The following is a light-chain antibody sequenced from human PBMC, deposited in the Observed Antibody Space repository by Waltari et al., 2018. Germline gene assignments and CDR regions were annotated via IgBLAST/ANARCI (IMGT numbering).Light chain of an antibody. J-gene: IGKJ1*01. V-gene: IGKV1-17*03. CDR2: AAS. Sequence: DIQMTQSPSAVSASVGDRVPLTFRASQGISNYLAWFQQKPGKAPKRLIFAASSLQSGVPSRFSGSGSATEFTLTITNLQPEDFGSYYCLQDSSYPWTFGQGTRVDI. CDR3: LQDSSYPWT. CDR1: QGISNY.